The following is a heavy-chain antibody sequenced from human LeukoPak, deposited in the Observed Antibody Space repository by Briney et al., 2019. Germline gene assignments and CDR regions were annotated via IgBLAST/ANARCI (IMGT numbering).Heavy chain of an antibody. V-gene: IGHV1-2*02. CDR3: ARDTARITIFGVATYMDV. CDR1: GYTFTGYY. J-gene: IGHJ6*03. CDR2: INPNSGGT. Sequence: ASVKVSCKASGYTFTGYYMHWVRQAPGQGLEWMGWINPNSGGTNYAQKFQGRVTMTRDTSISTAYMELSRLRSDDTAVYYCARDTARITIFGVATYMDVWGKGTTATVSS. D-gene: IGHD3-3*01.